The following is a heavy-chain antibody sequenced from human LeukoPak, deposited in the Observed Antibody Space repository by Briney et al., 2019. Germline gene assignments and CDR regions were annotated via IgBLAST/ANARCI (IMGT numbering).Heavy chain of an antibody. J-gene: IGHJ6*03. Sequence: PGRSLRLSCAASGFTFSNYGMFWVRQAPGKGLEWVAVIWYDGSKKYYVDSVKGRFTISREDSENTLYLQMNGLRAEDTAVYYCARVGGSKYYDFWSGRSQYYYYYYMDVWGKGTTVTVSS. CDR3: ARVGGSKYYDFWSGRSQYYYYYYMDV. D-gene: IGHD3-3*01. CDR1: GFTFSNYG. CDR2: IWYDGSKK. V-gene: IGHV3-33*01.